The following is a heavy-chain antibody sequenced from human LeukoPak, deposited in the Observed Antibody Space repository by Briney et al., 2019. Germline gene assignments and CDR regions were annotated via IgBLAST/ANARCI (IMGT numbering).Heavy chain of an antibody. CDR3: ASDRWAYSSSWFYFDY. D-gene: IGHD6-13*01. CDR2: IKQDGSEK. CDR1: GFSFSSYW. Sequence: GGSLRLSCAASGFSFSSYWMSWVRQAPGKGLEWVANIKQDGSEKYYVDSVKGRFTISRDNAKNSLYLQMNSLRAEDTAVYYCASDRWAYSSSWFYFDYWGQGTLVTVSS. V-gene: IGHV3-7*01. J-gene: IGHJ4*02.